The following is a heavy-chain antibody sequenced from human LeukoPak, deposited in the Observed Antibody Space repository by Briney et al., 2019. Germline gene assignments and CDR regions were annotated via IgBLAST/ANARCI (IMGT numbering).Heavy chain of an antibody. J-gene: IGHJ6*03. CDR1: VYTFTGYY. Sequence: ASVKGSCKASVYTFTGYYMHWVRQAPGQGLEWMGWINPNSGGTNYAQKFRGRVTMTRNTSISTAYMELSSLRSEDTAVYYCARGVRGVWYYYYYMDVWGKGTTVTISS. CDR2: INPNSGGT. V-gene: IGHV1-2*02. CDR3: ARGVRGVWYYYYYMDV. D-gene: IGHD3-10*02.